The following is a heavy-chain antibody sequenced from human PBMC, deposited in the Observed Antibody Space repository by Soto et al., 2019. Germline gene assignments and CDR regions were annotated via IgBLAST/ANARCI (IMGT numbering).Heavy chain of an antibody. J-gene: IGHJ5*02. D-gene: IGHD2-2*03. V-gene: IGHV1-18*01. CDR3: ARDLVDIVVVPASP. CDR1: GYTFTSYG. CDR2: ISAYNGNT. Sequence: ASVKVSFKASGYTFTSYGISWVRQAPGQGLEWMGWISAYNGNTNYAQKLQGRVTMTTDTSTSTAYMELRSLRSDDTAVYYCARDLVDIVVVPASPWGQGTLVTVSS.